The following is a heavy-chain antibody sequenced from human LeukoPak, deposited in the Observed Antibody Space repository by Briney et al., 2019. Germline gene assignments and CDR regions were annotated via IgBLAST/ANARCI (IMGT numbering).Heavy chain of an antibody. Sequence: PGGSLRLSCAASGFSFSSYWMSWVRQAPGKGLEWVANIKQDGSEEYYVDSVKGRFTISRDSAKNSLYLQMNSLRAEDTAVYYCARDFGSSSSFDYWGQGTLVTVSS. D-gene: IGHD6-13*01. J-gene: IGHJ4*02. CDR1: GFSFSSYW. V-gene: IGHV3-7*01. CDR3: ARDFGSSSSFDY. CDR2: IKQDGSEE.